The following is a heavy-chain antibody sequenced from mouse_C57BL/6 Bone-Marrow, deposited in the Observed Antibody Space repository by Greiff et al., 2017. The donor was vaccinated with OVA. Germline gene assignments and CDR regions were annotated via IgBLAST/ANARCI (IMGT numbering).Heavy chain of an antibody. CDR2: INYDGSST. J-gene: IGHJ2*01. V-gene: IGHV5-16*01. CDR1: GFTFSDYY. D-gene: IGHD2-1*01. Sequence: EVKVVESEGGLVQPGSSMKLSCTASGFTFSDYYMAWVRQVPEKGLEWVANINYDGSSTYYLDSLKSRFIISRDNAKNILYLQMSSLKSEDTATYYCARDAGTYGNYYFDYWGQGTTLTVSS. CDR3: ARDAGTYGNYYFDY.